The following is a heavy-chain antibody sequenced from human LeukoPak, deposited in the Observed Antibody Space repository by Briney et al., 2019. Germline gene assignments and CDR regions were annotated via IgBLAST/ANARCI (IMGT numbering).Heavy chain of an antibody. CDR3: ARARRELRGDAFDI. V-gene: IGHV4-4*07. J-gene: IGHJ3*02. Sequence: SETLSLTSTVSGGSFSSYYWTWLRQPAGKGVGWVGRIYSSGNTNYNPSLKSRVTMSIDTSKNQFSLTLSSVTAADTAVYYCARARRELRGDAFDIWGQGTMVTVSS. CDR2: IYSSGNT. D-gene: IGHD1-7*01. CDR1: GGSFSSYY.